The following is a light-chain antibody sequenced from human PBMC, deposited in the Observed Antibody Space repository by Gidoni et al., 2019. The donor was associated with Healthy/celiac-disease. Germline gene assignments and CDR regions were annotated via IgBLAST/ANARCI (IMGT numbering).Light chain of an antibody. CDR2: VT. Sequence: STGDRVTITCRASQGISSYLAWYQSPSSFSASTGDRVTTLQSGVPSRFSGSGSGTDFTLTISCLQSEDFATYYCQQYYSYPRGFGQGTKVEIK. J-gene: IGKJ1*01. V-gene: IGKV1-8*01. CDR3: QQYYSYPRG. CDR1: QGISSY.